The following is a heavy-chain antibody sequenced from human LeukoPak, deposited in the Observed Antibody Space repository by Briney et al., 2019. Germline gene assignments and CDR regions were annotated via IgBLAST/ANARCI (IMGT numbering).Heavy chain of an antibody. V-gene: IGHV3-49*04. J-gene: IGHJ4*02. CDR1: GFTFGDYA. Sequence: GGSLGLSCTASGFTFGDYAMSWVRQAPGKGLEWVGLIRSKAYGGTTEYAASVKGRFTISRDDSKSIAYLQMNSLKTEDTAVYYCTRAYCSSTSCQYGFDYWGQGTLVTVSS. CDR3: TRAYCSSTSCQYGFDY. D-gene: IGHD2-2*01. CDR2: IRSKAYGGTT.